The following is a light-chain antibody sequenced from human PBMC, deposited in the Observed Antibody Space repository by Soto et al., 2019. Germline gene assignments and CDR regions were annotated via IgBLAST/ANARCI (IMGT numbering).Light chain of an antibody. J-gene: IGKJ1*01. Sequence: DIQMTQSPSTLSASVGDRVTITCRASQSVSTWLAWYQQKPGKAPIVLIYGASILESGVPSRFSGSGSGTEFTLTISSLQPDDFATYYRHQYNAYSQTFGQGTKVDIK. CDR3: HQYNAYSQT. V-gene: IGKV1-5*01. CDR2: GAS. CDR1: QSVSTW.